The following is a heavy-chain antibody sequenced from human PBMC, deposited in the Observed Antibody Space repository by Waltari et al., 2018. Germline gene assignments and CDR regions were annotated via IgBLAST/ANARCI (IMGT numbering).Heavy chain of an antibody. CDR3: ASFLGELSVHYFDY. CDR2: IIPILGKA. D-gene: IGHD3-16*02. V-gene: IGHV1-69*10. J-gene: IGHJ4*02. CDR1: GGTFSSYA. Sequence: QVPLVQSGAEVKKPGSSVKVSCKASGGTFSSYAISWVRQAPGQGLEWMGGIIPILGKANYAQKFQGRVTITADKSTSTAYMELSSLRSEDTAVYYCASFLGELSVHYFDYWGQGTLVTVSS.